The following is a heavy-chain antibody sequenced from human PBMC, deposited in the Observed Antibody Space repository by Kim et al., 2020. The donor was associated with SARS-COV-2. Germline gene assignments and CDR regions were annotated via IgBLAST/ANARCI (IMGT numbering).Heavy chain of an antibody. Sequence: SETLSLTCTVSGGSISSYYWSWIRQPPGKGLEWIGYIYYSGSTNYNPSLKSRVTISVDTSKNQFSLKLSSVTAADTAVYYCARLYGAFDIWGQGTMVTVSS. CDR3: ARLYGAFDI. CDR2: IYYSGST. V-gene: IGHV4-59*13. J-gene: IGHJ3*02. CDR1: GGSISSYY. D-gene: IGHD3-16*02.